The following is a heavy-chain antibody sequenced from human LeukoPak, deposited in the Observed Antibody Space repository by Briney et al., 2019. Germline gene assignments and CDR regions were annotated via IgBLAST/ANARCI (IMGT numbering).Heavy chain of an antibody. J-gene: IGHJ4*02. D-gene: IGHD2-15*01. Sequence: GGSLRLSCAASVFTFSSSSMNWVRQARWKGLEWVSAISNNGGYTYYADSVQGRFTISRDNSKSTLCLQMNSLRAEDTAVYYCAKQLGYCSDGSCYFPYWGQGTLVTVSS. CDR3: AKQLGYCSDGSCYFPY. CDR2: ISNNGGYT. V-gene: IGHV3-23*01. CDR1: VFTFSSSS.